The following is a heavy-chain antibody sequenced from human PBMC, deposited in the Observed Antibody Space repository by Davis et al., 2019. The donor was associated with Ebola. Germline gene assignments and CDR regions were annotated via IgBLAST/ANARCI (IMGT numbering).Heavy chain of an antibody. CDR1: GFSFSNYG. CDR2: ISGSGGRA. V-gene: IGHV3-23*01. Sequence: PGGSLRLSCAVSGFSFSNYGMNWVRQAPGKGLEWVSAISGSGGRAYYADSVKGRFTISRDDSKNTVFLHMNSLRAEDTAIYYCTTRLRHHFDYWGQGTLVTVSS. CDR3: TTRLRHHFDY. D-gene: IGHD1-1*01. J-gene: IGHJ4*02.